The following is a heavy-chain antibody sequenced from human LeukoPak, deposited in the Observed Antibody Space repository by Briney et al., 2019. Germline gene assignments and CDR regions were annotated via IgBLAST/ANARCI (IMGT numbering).Heavy chain of an antibody. CDR1: GYTFTSYD. CDR2: MNPNSGNT. V-gene: IGHV1-8*01. D-gene: IGHD3-16*01. J-gene: IGHJ6*03. Sequence: ASVKVSCKASGYTFTSYDINWVRQATGQGLEWMGWMNPNSGNTGYAQKFQGRVTMTRNTSISSAYMELSSLRSEDTAVYYCARRAWGTVGNPYYYYYYYMDVWGKGTTVTVSS. CDR3: ARRAWGTVGNPYYYYYYYMDV.